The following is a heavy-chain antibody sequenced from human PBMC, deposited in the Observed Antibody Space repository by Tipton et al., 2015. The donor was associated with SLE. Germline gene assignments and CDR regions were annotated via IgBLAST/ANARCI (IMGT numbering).Heavy chain of an antibody. D-gene: IGHD5-12*01. CDR1: GGAISSGAYY. V-gene: IGHV4-31*03. J-gene: IGHJ4*02. Sequence: TLSLTCTVSGGAISSGAYYWSWIRQHPGKGLEWIGHIYYNGNTFYNPSLKSRVSFSIDTSKHQFSLKLNSVTAADTAVYYCARRHYSGPFDSWGQGTLVTVSS. CDR2: IYYNGNT. CDR3: ARRHYSGPFDS.